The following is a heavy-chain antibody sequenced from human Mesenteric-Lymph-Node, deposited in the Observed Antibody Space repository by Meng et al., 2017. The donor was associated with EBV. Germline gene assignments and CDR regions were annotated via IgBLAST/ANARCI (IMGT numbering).Heavy chain of an antibody. CDR2: IHRDNDK. D-gene: IGHD2-15*01. J-gene: IGHJ4*02. V-gene: IGHV2-5*02. Sequence: QITLKESGPTLVTPTQTLTLTCTFSGFSLSTSGVGVGWIRQPPGKALEWLAVIHRDNDKHYSPFLKSRLTVSKDTSKNQVVLTMTDMDPGYTGTYYCAHRGAVAAYFDYWGQGSLFTVSS. CDR3: AHRGAVAAYFDY. CDR1: GFSLSTSGVG.